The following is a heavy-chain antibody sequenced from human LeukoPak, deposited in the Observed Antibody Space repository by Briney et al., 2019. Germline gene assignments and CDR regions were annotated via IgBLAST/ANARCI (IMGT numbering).Heavy chain of an antibody. D-gene: IGHD1-26*01. Sequence: SETLSLTCAVSGGSITTTNWWSWVRQPPGKGLEWIGEVHLSGATNYNPSLESRVSMSIDKSKNHLSLEVTSVTAADTAIYYCTRESGAFSPFGFWGQGTLVTVSS. CDR1: GGSITTTNW. CDR2: VHLSGAT. J-gene: IGHJ4*02. CDR3: TRESGAFSPFGF. V-gene: IGHV4-4*02.